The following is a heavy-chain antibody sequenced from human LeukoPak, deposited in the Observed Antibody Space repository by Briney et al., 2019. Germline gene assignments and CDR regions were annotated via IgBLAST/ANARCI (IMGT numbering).Heavy chain of an antibody. CDR1: GYTFTSYA. J-gene: IGHJ6*02. Sequence: GASVKVSCKASGYTFTSYAMNWVRQAPGQGLEWMGWINTNTGNPTYAQGFTGRFVFSLDTSVSTAYLQISSLKAEDTAVYYCARGNIVASYYGMDVWGQGTTVTVSS. CDR3: ARGNIVASYYGMDV. D-gene: IGHD5-12*01. CDR2: INTNTGNP. V-gene: IGHV7-4-1*02.